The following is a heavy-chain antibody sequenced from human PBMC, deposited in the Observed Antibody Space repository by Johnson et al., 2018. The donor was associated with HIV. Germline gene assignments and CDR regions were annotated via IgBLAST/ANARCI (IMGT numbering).Heavy chain of an antibody. J-gene: IGHJ3*02. CDR2: IKQDGSEK. Sequence: VQLVESGGGLVQPGGSLRLSCPASGFTFSSYWMNWVRQAPGKGLEWVANIKQDGSEKYYVDSVKGRFTIARDNAKNSLYLQMNRLRAEDTAVYYCASVYYDILTGYYYDALDIWGRGTMVTVSS. V-gene: IGHV3-7*02. CDR3: ASVYYDILTGYYYDALDI. D-gene: IGHD3-9*01. CDR1: GFTFSSYW.